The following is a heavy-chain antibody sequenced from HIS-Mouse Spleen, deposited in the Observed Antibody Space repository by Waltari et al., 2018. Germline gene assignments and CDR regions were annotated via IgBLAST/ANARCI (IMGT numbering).Heavy chain of an antibody. V-gene: IGHV3-43D*03. CDR3: AKEAARLGINWYFDL. Sequence: EVQLVESGGVVVQPGGSLRLSCAASGFTFDDYAIPWVRLARGKGLEWVSLISWDGGSTYYADSVKGRFTISRDNSKNSLYLQMNSLRAEDTALYYCAKEAARLGINWYFDLWGRGTLVTVSS. J-gene: IGHJ2*01. CDR2: ISWDGGST. CDR1: GFTFDDYA. D-gene: IGHD7-27*01.